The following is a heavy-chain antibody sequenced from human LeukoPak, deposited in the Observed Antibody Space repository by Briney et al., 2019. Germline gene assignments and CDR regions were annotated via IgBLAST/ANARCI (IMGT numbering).Heavy chain of an antibody. Sequence: PGGSLRLSCAASGFTFSTYDMSWVRQAPGKGLEWVSVISGSGGSTYYADSVKGRFTISRDNSKNTLYLQMNSLRAEDTAVYYCAGGGDWDPFDYWGQGTLVTVSS. CDR3: AGGGDWDPFDY. V-gene: IGHV3-23*01. J-gene: IGHJ4*02. CDR1: GFTFSTYD. D-gene: IGHD2-21*01. CDR2: ISGSGGST.